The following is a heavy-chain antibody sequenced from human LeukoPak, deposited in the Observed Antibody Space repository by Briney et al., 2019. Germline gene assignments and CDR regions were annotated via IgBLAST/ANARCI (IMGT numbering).Heavy chain of an antibody. CDR1: GGSFSGYY. CDR3: ARLVGAIKHDYFDYYLED. CDR2: INHNGSA. Sequence: SETLSLTCAVYGGSFSGYYRTWIRQAPGKGLEWIGEINHNGSANYISSLKSRLTLSVDTSKDQFSLKLISVTAADTAVYFCARLVGAIKHDYFDYYLEDWGKGTTVTVPS. D-gene: IGHD1-26*01. V-gene: IGHV4-34*01. J-gene: IGHJ6*03.